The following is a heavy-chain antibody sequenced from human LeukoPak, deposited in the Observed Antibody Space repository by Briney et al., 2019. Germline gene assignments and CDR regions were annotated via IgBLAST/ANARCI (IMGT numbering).Heavy chain of an antibody. CDR1: GFTFSSYA. CDR2: ISGSGVST. CDR3: ARESGSGYSYGYTY. D-gene: IGHD5-18*01. Sequence: GGSLRLSXAASGFTFSSYALSWVRQAPGKGLEWVSAISGSGVSTYYADSVKGRFTNSRDNSKNTLYLQMYSLRADDTAVYYCARESGSGYSYGYTYWGPGTLVTVSS. V-gene: IGHV3-23*01. J-gene: IGHJ4*02.